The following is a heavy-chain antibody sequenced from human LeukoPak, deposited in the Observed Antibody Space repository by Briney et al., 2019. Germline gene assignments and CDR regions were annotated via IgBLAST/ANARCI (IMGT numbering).Heavy chain of an antibody. CDR2: IKSKTDGGTT. J-gene: IGHJ4*02. CDR3: AKGVIAVAGTPPYYFDY. D-gene: IGHD6-19*01. Sequence: GGSLRLSCAASGFTFSNAWMSWVRQAPGKGLEWVGRIKSKTDGGTTDYAAPVKGRFTISRDDSKNTLYLQMNSLRAEDTAVYYCAKGVIAVAGTPPYYFDYWGQGTLVTVSS. CDR1: GFTFSNAW. V-gene: IGHV3-15*01.